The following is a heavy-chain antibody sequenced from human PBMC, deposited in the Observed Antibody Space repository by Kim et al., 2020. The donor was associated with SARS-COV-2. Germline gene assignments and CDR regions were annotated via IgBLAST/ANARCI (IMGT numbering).Heavy chain of an antibody. CDR3: ARQYYDFWSGSYFDY. CDR1: GGSISSSSYY. V-gene: IGHV4-39*01. D-gene: IGHD3-3*01. J-gene: IGHJ4*02. Sequence: SETLSLTCTVSGGSISSSSYYWGWIRQPPGKGLEWIGSIYYSGSTYYNPSLKSRVTISVDTSKNQFSLKLSSVTAADTAVYYCARQYYDFWSGSYFDYWGQETLVTVSA. CDR2: IYYSGST.